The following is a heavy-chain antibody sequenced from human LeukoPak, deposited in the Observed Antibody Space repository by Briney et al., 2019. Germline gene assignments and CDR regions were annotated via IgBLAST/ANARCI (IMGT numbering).Heavy chain of an antibody. CDR3: ARGRDGFSNLDY. CDR1: GGSISSGGYY. CDR2: IYYSGST. D-gene: IGHD5-24*01. J-gene: IGHJ4*02. V-gene: IGHV4-31*03. Sequence: SQTLSLTCTVSGGSISSGGYYWSWIRQHPGKGLEWIRYIYYSGSTYYNPSLKSRVTISVDTSKNQFSLKLSSVTAADTAVYYCARGRDGFSNLDYWGQGTLVTVSS.